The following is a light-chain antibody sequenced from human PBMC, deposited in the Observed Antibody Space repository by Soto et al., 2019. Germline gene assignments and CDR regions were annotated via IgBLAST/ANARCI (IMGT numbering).Light chain of an antibody. J-gene: IGKJ2*01. CDR3: QQYNGSL. Sequence: DIQVTQSPSTLSASVGDRVTITCRASHTISGWVAWYQQKPGKAPKLLIYDASTLESEVPSSFSFSESGTEFTLTISSLKPDDFATYYCQQYNGSLFGQGTKLEIK. CDR1: HTISGW. CDR2: DAS. V-gene: IGKV1-5*01.